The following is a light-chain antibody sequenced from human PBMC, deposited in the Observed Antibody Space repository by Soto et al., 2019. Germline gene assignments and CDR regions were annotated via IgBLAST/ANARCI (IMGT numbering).Light chain of an antibody. CDR1: QSLNSL. Sequence: DIQMTQSPSTLSASVGDRVTITCRASQSLNSLLAWYQQKPGRAPKLLIYDASTLESGVPSRFSGSGSGTEFTLTISSLQPEDFATYYCQQYDDFWTFGQGTKVDIK. CDR3: QQYDDFWT. CDR2: DAS. V-gene: IGKV1-5*01. J-gene: IGKJ1*01.